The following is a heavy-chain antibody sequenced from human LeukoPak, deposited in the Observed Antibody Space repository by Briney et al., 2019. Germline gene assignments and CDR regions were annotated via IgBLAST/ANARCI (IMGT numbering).Heavy chain of an antibody. Sequence: GGSLRLSCAASGFTFSSYWMHWVRQAPGKGLEWVSAISGSGGSTYYADSVKGRFTISRDNSKNTLYLQMNSLRAEDTAVYYCAKGPGYSSSWYVNWGQGTLVTVSS. V-gene: IGHV3-23*01. D-gene: IGHD6-13*01. J-gene: IGHJ4*02. CDR1: GFTFSSYW. CDR3: AKGPGYSSSWYVN. CDR2: ISGSGGST.